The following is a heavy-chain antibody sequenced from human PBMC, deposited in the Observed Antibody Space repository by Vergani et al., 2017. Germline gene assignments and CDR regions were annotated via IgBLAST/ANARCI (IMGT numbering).Heavy chain of an antibody. Sequence: QVQLVQSGAEVKKPGASVKVSCKASGYTFTSYGISWVRQAPGKGLEWMGWISAYNGNTNYAQKLQGRVTMTTDTSTSTAYMELRSLRSDDTAVYYFARVTLGVEWELLHATLEDYWGQGTLVTVSS. V-gene: IGHV1-18*01. CDR2: ISAYNGNT. J-gene: IGHJ4*02. CDR3: ARVTLGVEWELLHATLEDY. D-gene: IGHD1-26*01. CDR1: GYTFTSYG.